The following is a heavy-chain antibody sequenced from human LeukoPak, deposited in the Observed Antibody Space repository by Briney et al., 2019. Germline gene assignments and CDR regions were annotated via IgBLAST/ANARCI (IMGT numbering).Heavy chain of an antibody. CDR3: ANFGFGEPDY. Sequence: GGSLRLSCEASGLTFSTYAMTWVRQTPGKGLEWVSSISGSGESTYYTDSVKGRFTISRDNSKNTLYLEMSSLRVEDTAVYYCANFGFGEPDYWGQGTLVTVSS. J-gene: IGHJ4*02. D-gene: IGHD3-10*01. V-gene: IGHV3-23*01. CDR1: GLTFSTYA. CDR2: ISGSGEST.